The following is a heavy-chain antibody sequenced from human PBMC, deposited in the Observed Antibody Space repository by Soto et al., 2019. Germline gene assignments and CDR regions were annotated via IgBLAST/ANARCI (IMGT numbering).Heavy chain of an antibody. J-gene: IGHJ1*01. D-gene: IGHD6-13*01. V-gene: IGHV3-23*01. CDR2: IISSGGST. Sequence: EVQLLESGGGLVQPGGSLRLSCAASGFTFSTYAMKWVRQAPGKGLEWVSLIISSGGSTYYTDSVKGRFTISRDNSKNTLYLQMNSLRADDTAVYYCARAVGSSYGTEYAQHWGQGTLVTVSS. CDR1: GFTFSTYA. CDR3: ARAVGSSYGTEYAQH.